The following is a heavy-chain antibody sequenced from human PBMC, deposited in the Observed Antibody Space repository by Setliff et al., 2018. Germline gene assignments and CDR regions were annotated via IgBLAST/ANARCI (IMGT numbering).Heavy chain of an antibody. CDR2: ITIYNGNT. CDR3: VRGPGPSVVVAMPFDR. CDR1: GYPLTAYY. V-gene: IGHV1-18*04. Sequence: ASVKVSCKASGYPLTAYYIHWVRQVPGQGLEWMGWITIYNGNTNYAQKFQGRVTMTTDTSTTTVYMEVASLRSDDTAVYYCVRGPGPSVVVAMPFDRWGQGTLVTVSS. J-gene: IGHJ4*02. D-gene: IGHD5-12*01.